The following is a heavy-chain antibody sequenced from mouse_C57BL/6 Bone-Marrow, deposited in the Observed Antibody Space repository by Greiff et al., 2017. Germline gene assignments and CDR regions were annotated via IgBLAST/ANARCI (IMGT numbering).Heavy chain of an antibody. CDR2: ISDGGSYT. CDR3: AREDWDAMDY. Sequence: EVQRVESGGGLVKPGGSLKLSCAASGFTFSSYAMSWVRQTPEKRLEWVATISDGGSYTYYPDNVKGRFTISRDNAKNNLYLQMSHLKSEDTAMYYCAREDWDAMDYWGQGTSVTVSS. D-gene: IGHD4-1*01. CDR1: GFTFSSYA. J-gene: IGHJ4*01. V-gene: IGHV5-4*01.